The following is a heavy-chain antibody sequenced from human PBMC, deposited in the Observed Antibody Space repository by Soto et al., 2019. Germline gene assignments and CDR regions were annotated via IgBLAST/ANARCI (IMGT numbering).Heavy chain of an antibody. CDR1: GGSISSGGYY. J-gene: IGHJ4*02. Sequence: SETLSLTCTVSGGSISSGGYYWSWIRQHPGKGLEWIGYIYPSGTTYYNPSLKSRVTISVDPSKNQFSLKLSSVTAADTAVYYCAKAPYYYDSSGPDYWGQGTLVTVSS. CDR2: IYPSGTT. CDR3: AKAPYYYDSSGPDY. V-gene: IGHV4-31*03. D-gene: IGHD3-22*01.